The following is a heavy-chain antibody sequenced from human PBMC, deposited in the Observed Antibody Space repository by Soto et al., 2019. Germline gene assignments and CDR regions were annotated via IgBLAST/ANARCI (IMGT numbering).Heavy chain of an antibody. D-gene: IGHD6-13*01. CDR1: GGSITTANHW. CDR3: ASSNIAAAGFYYYGMDV. CDR2: IYHTGNT. Sequence: SETLSLTCTLSGGSITTANHWWGWIRQPPGKGLEWIASIYHTGNTYYNPSLKSRVTISVDTSKNQFSLKLSSVTAADTAVYYCASSNIAAAGFYYYGMDVWGRGTTVTVSS. J-gene: IGHJ6*02. V-gene: IGHV4-39*07.